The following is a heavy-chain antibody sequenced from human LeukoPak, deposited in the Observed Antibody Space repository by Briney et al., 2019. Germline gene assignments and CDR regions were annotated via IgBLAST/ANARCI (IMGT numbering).Heavy chain of an antibody. CDR3: ARAPPTYFWSGYGYYYMDV. D-gene: IGHD3-3*01. CDR1: GGSISSGDYY. V-gene: IGHV4-30-4*08. Sequence: SQTLSLXCTVSGGSISSGDYYWSWIRQPPGKGLEWIGYIYYSGSTYYNPSLKSRVTISVDTSKNQFSLKLSSVTAADTAVYYCARAPPTYFWSGYGYYYMDVWGIGTTVTVSS. CDR2: IYYSGST. J-gene: IGHJ6*03.